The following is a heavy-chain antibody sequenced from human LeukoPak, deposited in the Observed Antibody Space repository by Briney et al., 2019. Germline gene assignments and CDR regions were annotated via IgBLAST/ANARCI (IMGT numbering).Heavy chain of an antibody. D-gene: IGHD4-17*01. Sequence: GGSLRLSXAASGFIFDDHGMSWVRQAPGKGLEWVSSISSSSSYIYYADSVKGRFTISRDNAKNSLYLQMNSLRAEDTAVYYCAREEYGDYGFDYWGQGTLVTVSS. V-gene: IGHV3-21*01. CDR1: GFIFDDHG. J-gene: IGHJ4*02. CDR3: AREEYGDYGFDY. CDR2: ISSSSSYI.